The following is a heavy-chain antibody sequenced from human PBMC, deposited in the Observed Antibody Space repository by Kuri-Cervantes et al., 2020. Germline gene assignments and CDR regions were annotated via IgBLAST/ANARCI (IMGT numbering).Heavy chain of an antibody. CDR1: GFTFDDYT. Sequence: GESLKISCAASGFTFDDYTMHWVRQAPGKGLEWVSTFSNSDGRTYYADSVEGRFTISRDNSKKTLDLLMNSLRAEDTAIYYCAKITGIGYWGQGALVTVSS. D-gene: IGHD3-10*01. CDR3: AKITGIGY. V-gene: IGHV3-23*01. J-gene: IGHJ4*02. CDR2: FSNSDGRT.